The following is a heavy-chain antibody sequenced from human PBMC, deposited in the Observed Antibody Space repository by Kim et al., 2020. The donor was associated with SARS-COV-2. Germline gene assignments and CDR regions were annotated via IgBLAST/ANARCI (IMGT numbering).Heavy chain of an antibody. Sequence: SETLSLTCTVVGDSINDYYWSWIRQSPGKGLEWIGYVFYLGSTNYNPSLRSRVTISVDTSKNQFSLRLTSVTAADTAVYYCARSSSSWNNWFDPWGQGTLVTVSS. J-gene: IGHJ5*01. CDR1: GDSINDYY. V-gene: IGHV4-59*01. CDR3: ARSSSSWNNWFDP. CDR2: VFYLGST. D-gene: IGHD6-13*01.